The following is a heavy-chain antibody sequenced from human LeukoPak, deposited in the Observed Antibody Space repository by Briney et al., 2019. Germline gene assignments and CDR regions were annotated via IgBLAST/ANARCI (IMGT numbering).Heavy chain of an antibody. CDR2: INTDGSGK. J-gene: IGHJ4*02. CDR3: ASASSHRIAAGGDY. V-gene: IGHV3-74*01. D-gene: IGHD6-13*01. Sequence: ETLSLTCAVYGGSFSGYYWSWIRQPPGKGLVWVSRINTDGSGKNYADSVKGRFTISRDNAKSTLYLQMNSLRAEDTAVYYCASASSHRIAAGGDYWGQGTLVTVSS. CDR1: GGSFSGYY.